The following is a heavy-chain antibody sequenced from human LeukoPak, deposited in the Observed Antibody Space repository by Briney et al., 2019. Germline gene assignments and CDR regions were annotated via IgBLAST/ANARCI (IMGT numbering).Heavy chain of an antibody. J-gene: IGHJ4*02. D-gene: IGHD3-10*01. CDR3: AELTSMVEQY. Sequence: GGSLRLSCAASGFTFSSYWMHWVRQAPGKGLVWVSRINSDGSGTSYAVSVKGRSTISRDNAKNTLYLQMNRLRAEDTAVYYCAELTSMVEQYWGQGTLVTVSS. V-gene: IGHV3-74*01. CDR2: INSDGSGT. CDR1: GFTFSSYW.